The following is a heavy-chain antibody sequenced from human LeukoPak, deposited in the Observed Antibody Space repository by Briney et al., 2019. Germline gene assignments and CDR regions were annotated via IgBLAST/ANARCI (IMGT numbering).Heavy chain of an antibody. Sequence: RSSETLSLTCTVSGGSISSCSYYWGWIRQPPGKGLEWIGSIYYSGSTYYNPSLKSRVTISVDTSKDQFSLKLSSVTAAGTAVYYCAVSPGYSYGVDYWGQGTLVTVSS. D-gene: IGHD5-18*01. CDR2: IYYSGST. CDR3: AVSPGYSYGVDY. V-gene: IGHV4-39*01. J-gene: IGHJ4*02. CDR1: GGSISSCSYY.